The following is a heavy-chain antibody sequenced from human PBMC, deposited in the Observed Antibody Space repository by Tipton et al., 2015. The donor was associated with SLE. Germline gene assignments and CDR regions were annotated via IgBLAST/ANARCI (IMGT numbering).Heavy chain of an antibody. J-gene: IGHJ3*02. D-gene: IGHD3-3*01. V-gene: IGHV4-59*01. CDR2: IYYSGST. CDR1: GGSISRYY. CDR3: ARTHYDFWSCYHRGGFDI. Sequence: TLSLTCTVSGGSISRYYWSWIRQPPGKGLEWIGYIYYSGSTNYNPSLKSRVTISVDTSKNQFSLKLSSVTAADTAVYYCARTHYDFWSCYHRGGFDIWGQGTMVTVSS.